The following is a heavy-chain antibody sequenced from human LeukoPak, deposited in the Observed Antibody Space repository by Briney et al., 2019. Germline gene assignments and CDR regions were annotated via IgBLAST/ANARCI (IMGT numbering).Heavy chain of an antibody. CDR2: IYPGDSDT. CDR1: GYSFSDYW. J-gene: IGHJ4*02. D-gene: IGHD3-22*01. Sequence: GESLKISFKASGYSFSDYWIGWVRQMPGKGLEYMGIIYPGDSDTRYSPSFQGQVTISADKSISTAYLQWSSLKASDTAMYYCARLDDSSGYYFFDYWGQGTLVTVSS. V-gene: IGHV5-51*01. CDR3: ARLDDSSGYYFFDY.